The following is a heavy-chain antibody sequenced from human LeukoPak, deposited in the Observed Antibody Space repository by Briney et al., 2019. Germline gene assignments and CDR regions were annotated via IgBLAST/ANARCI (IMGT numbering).Heavy chain of an antibody. CDR1: GFTFDRYT. V-gene: IGHV3-43*01. D-gene: IGHD3-10*02. CDR2: AGWAGGTT. J-gene: IGHJ4*02. CDR3: AKELGTMFFDY. Sequence: HPGGSLRLSCATSGFTFDRYTIHWVRQAPGKGLEWVSLAGWAGGTTYYSDSVRGRFTISRDSGKNSVYLQMNSLTTDDTAFYFCAKELGTMFFDYWGQGALVTVSS.